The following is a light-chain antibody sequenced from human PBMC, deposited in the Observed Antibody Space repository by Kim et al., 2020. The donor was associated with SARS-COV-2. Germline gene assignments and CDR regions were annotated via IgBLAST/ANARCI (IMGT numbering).Light chain of an antibody. Sequence: RQTATLTCPGNSNNVGNRGAAWLQQHQGHPPKLLSYRNNNRPSGISERLSASRSGNTASLTITGLQPEDEADYYCSAWDSSLSAWVFGGGTQLTVL. V-gene: IGLV10-54*01. J-gene: IGLJ3*02. CDR3: SAWDSSLSAWV. CDR2: RNN. CDR1: SNNVGNRG.